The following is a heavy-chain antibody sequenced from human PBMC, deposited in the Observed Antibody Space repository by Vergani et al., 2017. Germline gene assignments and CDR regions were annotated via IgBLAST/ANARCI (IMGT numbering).Heavy chain of an antibody. CDR3: AKDHGGYCTNGNCLFGS. Sequence: EVQLVESGGVVVQPGGSLRLSCAASGFTFDDYAMHWVRPVPGKGLEWVSGISWNSKSEAYADSVKGRFAISRDNAKNSLYLQMNSLRPEDTGQYYCAKDHGGYCTNGNCLFGSWGQGTPVTVSS. CDR1: GFTFDDYA. V-gene: IGHV3-9*01. CDR2: ISWNSKSE. J-gene: IGHJ4*02. D-gene: IGHD2-8*01.